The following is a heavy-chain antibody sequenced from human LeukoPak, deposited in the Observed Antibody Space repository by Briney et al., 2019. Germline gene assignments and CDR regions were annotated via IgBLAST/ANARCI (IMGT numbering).Heavy chain of an antibody. Sequence: SETLSLTCTVSGGYISSYYWSWIRQPPGKGLEFIGYIYDSGNTNYNPSLKSRVTVSGDTSKNQFSLKLSSVTAADTAVYYCARDMGWNGLVDSWGQGTLVTVSS. CDR3: ARDMGWNGLVDS. D-gene: IGHD1-1*01. CDR1: GGYISSYY. V-gene: IGHV4-59*12. J-gene: IGHJ4*02. CDR2: IYDSGNT.